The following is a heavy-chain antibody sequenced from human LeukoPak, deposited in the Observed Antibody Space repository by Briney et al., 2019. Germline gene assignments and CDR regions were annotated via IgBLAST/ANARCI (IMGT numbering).Heavy chain of an antibody. CDR2: INHSGST. CDR3: ASNSFDYYGSGSYSVDY. V-gene: IGHV4-34*01. CDR1: GGSFSGYY. D-gene: IGHD3-10*01. J-gene: IGHJ4*02. Sequence: SETLSLTCAVYGGSFSGYYWSWIRQPPGKGLEWIGEINHSGSTNYNPSLKSRVTISVDTSKNQFSLKLSSVTAADTAVYYCASNSFDYYGSGSYSVDYWGQGTVVIVSS.